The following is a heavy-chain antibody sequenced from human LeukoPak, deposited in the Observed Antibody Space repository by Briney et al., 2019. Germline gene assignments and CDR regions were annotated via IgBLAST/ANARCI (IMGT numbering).Heavy chain of an antibody. Sequence: GGSLRLSCAASGFTFTTYGMNWVRQAPGKGLEWVAFTHYDGGNKYYTDSVKGRFTLSRDNSKNTLYLQMKSLRAEDTAAYYCVKYRGDFGSPGGGFDIWGPGTMVSVST. CDR3: VKYRGDFGSPGGGFDI. CDR1: GFTFTTYG. V-gene: IGHV3-30*02. J-gene: IGHJ3*02. CDR2: THYDGGNK. D-gene: IGHD3-10*01.